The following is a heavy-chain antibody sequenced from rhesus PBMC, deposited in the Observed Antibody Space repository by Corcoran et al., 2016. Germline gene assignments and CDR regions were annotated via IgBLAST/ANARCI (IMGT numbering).Heavy chain of an antibody. D-gene: IGHD6-13*01. CDR1: GGSVSSSNW. Sequence: QLQLQESGPGLVKPSETLSLTCAVSGGSVSSSNWWSWIRQPPGKGLEWIGRIPGGGGGTSYNPSLTSRVTISTATSKNQFSLKVSSVTAADTAVYYCAREAYSSWYGFYGLDSWGQGVVVTVSS. CDR3: AREAYSSWYGFYGLDS. V-gene: IGHV4-57*01. CDR2: IPGGGGGT. J-gene: IGHJ6*01.